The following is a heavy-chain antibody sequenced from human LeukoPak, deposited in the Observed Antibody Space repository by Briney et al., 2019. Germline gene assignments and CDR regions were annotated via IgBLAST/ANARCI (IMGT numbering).Heavy chain of an antibody. CDR2: INWKSDKI. V-gene: IGHV3-9*01. CDR3: AKDRYCTSSSCPIDY. CDR1: GYSFDEYA. D-gene: IGHD2-2*01. J-gene: IGHJ4*02. Sequence: GGSLRLSCAGSGYSFDEYAMHWVRQAPGKGLEWVSGINWKSDKIGYADSVKGRFTISRDNSKNSLYLQMNSLRVEDTALYYCAKDRYCTSSSCPIDYRGQGTMVTVSS.